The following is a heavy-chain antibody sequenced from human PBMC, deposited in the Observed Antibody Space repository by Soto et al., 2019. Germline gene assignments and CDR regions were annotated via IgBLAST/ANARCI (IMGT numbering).Heavy chain of an antibody. D-gene: IGHD6-6*01. CDR3: ATYHSGVFKQLVRGLDYYYYSCMDV. CDR1: GYSFTSYW. J-gene: IGHJ6*02. Sequence: GESLKISCKGSGYSFTSYWISWVRQMPGKGLEWMGRIDPSDSYTNYSQSFQGNVTISADKSISTAYLQWSSLKASDTAMYYCATYHSGVFKQLVRGLDYYYYSCMDVWGQGTTVTVSS. CDR2: IDPSDSYT. V-gene: IGHV5-10-1*01.